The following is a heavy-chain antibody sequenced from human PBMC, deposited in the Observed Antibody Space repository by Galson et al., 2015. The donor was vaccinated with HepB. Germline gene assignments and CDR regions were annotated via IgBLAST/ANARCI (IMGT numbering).Heavy chain of an antibody. J-gene: IGHJ5*02. Sequence: SVKVSCKASGYTFTSYYMHWVRQAPGQGLEWMGIINPSGGSTSYAQKLQGRVTMTRDTSTSTVYMDLSSLRSEDTAVYYCAYSSGSPGRWFDPWGQGTLVTVSS. CDR2: INPSGGST. CDR3: AYSSGSPGRWFDP. V-gene: IGHV1-46*04. CDR1: GYTFTSYY. D-gene: IGHD3-22*01.